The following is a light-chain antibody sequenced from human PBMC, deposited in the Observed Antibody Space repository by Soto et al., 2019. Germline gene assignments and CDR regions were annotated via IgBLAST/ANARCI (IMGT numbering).Light chain of an antibody. J-gene: IGLJ1*01. Sequence: QSVLTQPASVSGSPGQSITISCTGTSSDIGGFYYVSWYQHHPGKDPKLMIYQVSNRPPGVSNRFSGSKSGNTASLTISGLQAEDEADYFCSSYSSSSTFYVFGAGTKVTVL. CDR1: SSDIGGFYY. V-gene: IGLV2-14*01. CDR3: SSYSSSSTFYV. CDR2: QVS.